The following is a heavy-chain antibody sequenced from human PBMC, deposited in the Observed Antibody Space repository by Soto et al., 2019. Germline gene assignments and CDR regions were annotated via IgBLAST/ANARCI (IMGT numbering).Heavy chain of an antibody. J-gene: IGHJ6*02. V-gene: IGHV1-8*01. Sequence: ASVKVSCKASGYTFTSYDINWVRQATGQGLEWMGWMNPNSGNTGYAQKFQGRVTMTRNTSISTAYMELSSLRSEDTAVYYCARSPSSRNSYYYYGMDVWGQGTTVTVSS. D-gene: IGHD4-4*01. CDR3: ARSPSSRNSYYYYGMDV. CDR1: GYTFTSYD. CDR2: MNPNSGNT.